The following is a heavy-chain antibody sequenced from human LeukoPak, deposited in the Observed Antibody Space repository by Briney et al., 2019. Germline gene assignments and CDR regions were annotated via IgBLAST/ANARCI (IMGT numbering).Heavy chain of an antibody. CDR3: AGRVHRSGFDY. CDR1: GGTFSSYA. D-gene: IGHD3-22*01. CDR2: IIPIFTTP. V-gene: IGHV1-69*01. Sequence: GSSVKVSCKTSGGTFSSYAVSWVRQAPGQGLEWMGGIIPIFTTPNYAQKFQGRLTITADESTTTAYMELSSLRSEDTAVYYCAGRVHRSGFDYWGQGTLVTVSS. J-gene: IGHJ4*02.